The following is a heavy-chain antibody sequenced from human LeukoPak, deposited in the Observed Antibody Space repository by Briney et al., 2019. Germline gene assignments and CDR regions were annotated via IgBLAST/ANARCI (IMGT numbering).Heavy chain of an antibody. D-gene: IGHD2-15*01. J-gene: IGHJ4*02. Sequence: SQTLSLTCTVSGGSISSGDYYWSWIRQPPGKGLEWIGYIYYSGSTYYNPSLKSRVTISVDTSKNQFSLKLSSVTAADTAVYYCARDRSDCSGGSRPPAYWGQGTLVTVSS. CDR1: GGSISSGDYY. CDR3: ARDRSDCSGGSRPPAY. V-gene: IGHV4-30-4*08. CDR2: IYYSGST.